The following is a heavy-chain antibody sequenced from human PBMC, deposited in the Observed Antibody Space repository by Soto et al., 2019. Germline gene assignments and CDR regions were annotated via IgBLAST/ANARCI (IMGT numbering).Heavy chain of an antibody. J-gene: IGHJ4*02. CDR2: INPSGGST. D-gene: IGHD6-6*01. CDR1: GYTFTRYY. Sequence: QVQLVQSGAEVKKPGASVKVSCKASGYTFTRYYMHWVRQAPGQGLEWMGIINPSGGSTSYAQKCQGRVTMHRDTSTSTVDMELSSLRSEDTAVYYCARYSSWSHGFGYWGQGTLVTVSS. V-gene: IGHV1-46*03. CDR3: ARYSSWSHGFGY.